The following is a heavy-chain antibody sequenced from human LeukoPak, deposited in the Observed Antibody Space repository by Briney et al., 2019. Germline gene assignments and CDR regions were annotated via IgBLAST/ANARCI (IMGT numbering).Heavy chain of an antibody. CDR3: ARVMEMAHYYFDY. D-gene: IGHD5-24*01. J-gene: IGHJ4*02. CDR2: IYPGDSDT. V-gene: IGHV5-51*06. CDR1: GYRFTSYW. Sequence: GESLKISCKGSGYRFTSYWIGWVRQMPGKGLEWMGIIYPGDSDTRYSPSFQGQITISVDKSISTAYVQWSSLKASDTAMYYCARVMEMAHYYFDYWGQGTLVTVSS.